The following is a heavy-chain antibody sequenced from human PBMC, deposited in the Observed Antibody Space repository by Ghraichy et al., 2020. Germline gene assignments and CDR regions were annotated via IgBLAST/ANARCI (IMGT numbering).Heavy chain of an antibody. D-gene: IGHD6-13*01. J-gene: IGHJ5*02. Sequence: SGPTLVKPTQTLTLTCTFSGFSLSTSGVGVGWIRQPPGKALEWLALIYWNDDKRYSPSLKSRLTITKDTSKNQVVLTMTNMDPVDTATYYCAHRRVAAAAPGWFDPWGQGTLVTVSS. CDR3: AHRRVAAAAPGWFDP. CDR1: GFSLSTSGVG. V-gene: IGHV2-5*01. CDR2: IYWNDDK.